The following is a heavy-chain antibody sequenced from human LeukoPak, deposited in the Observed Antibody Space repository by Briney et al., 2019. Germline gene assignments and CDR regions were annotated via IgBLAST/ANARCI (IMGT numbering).Heavy chain of an antibody. V-gene: IGHV1-46*01. CDR2: INPSGGST. CDR1: GYTFTSYY. D-gene: IGHD6-13*01. CDR3: ARALFSSSWYPAGSGMDV. J-gene: IGHJ6*02. Sequence: GASVKVSCKASGYTFTSYYMHWVRQAPGQGLEWMGIINPSGGSTSYAQKFQGRVTMTRDTSTSTVYMELSSLRSEDTAVYYCARALFSSSWYPAGSGMDVWGQGTTVIVSS.